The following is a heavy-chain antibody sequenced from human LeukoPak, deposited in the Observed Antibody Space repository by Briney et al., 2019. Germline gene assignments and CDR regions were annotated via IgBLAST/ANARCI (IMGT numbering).Heavy chain of an antibody. J-gene: IGHJ4*02. Sequence: GGSLRLSCAASGFTFSSYSMNWVRQAPGKGLEWVSGTSWNSGSIGYADSVKGRFTISRDNAKNSLYLQMNSLRAEDTALYYCAKDTPVDYWGQGTLVTVSS. CDR2: TSWNSGSI. CDR1: GFTFSSYS. V-gene: IGHV3-9*01. CDR3: AKDTPVDY.